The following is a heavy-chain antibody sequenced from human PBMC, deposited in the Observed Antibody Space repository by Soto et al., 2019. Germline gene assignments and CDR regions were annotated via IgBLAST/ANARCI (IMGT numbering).Heavy chain of an antibody. J-gene: IGHJ4*02. V-gene: IGHV3-30*18. D-gene: IGHD6-19*01. CDR2: ISSDGSNK. Sequence: QVQLVESGGGVVQPGRSLRLSCAASGFTFSTYGMHWVRQAPGKGLEWVAVISSDGSNKYYADSVKGRFTISRDDSKNTLYLQMNSLRADDTALFYCAKGRTSGYSGGWLYPDSWGQGTLVTVSS. CDR3: AKGRTSGYSGGWLYPDS. CDR1: GFTFSTYG.